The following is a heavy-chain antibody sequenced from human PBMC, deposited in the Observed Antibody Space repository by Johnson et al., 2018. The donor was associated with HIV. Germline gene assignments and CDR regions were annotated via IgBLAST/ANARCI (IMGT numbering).Heavy chain of an antibody. CDR2: IYSGGNT. CDR3: ARDGEAQQLPLGDALDI. CDR1: GFTVSSNY. Sequence: VQLVESGGGLVQSGGSLRLSCGASGFTVSSNYMNWVRQAPGKGLEWVSVIYSGGNTYYADSVKGRFTISRDNSKNTLYLQMNSLRAEDTAVDYCARDGEAQQLPLGDALDIWGQGTMVTVSS. J-gene: IGHJ3*02. V-gene: IGHV3-66*01. D-gene: IGHD6-13*01.